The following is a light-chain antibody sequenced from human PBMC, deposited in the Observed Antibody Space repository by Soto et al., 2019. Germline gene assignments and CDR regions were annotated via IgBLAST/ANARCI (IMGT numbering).Light chain of an antibody. CDR3: QQYYTYST. J-gene: IGKJ5*01. CDR1: QNIRNV. CDR2: DAS. V-gene: IGKV1-5*01. Sequence: DIQLTQSPSTLSAAVGDSVTITCRASQNIRNVLAWYQQKPGKAPKPLIFDASTLKTGVPSRFGGSGSGAEFNFTITGLQPDDFETYFCQQYYTYSTFGQGTRLDIK.